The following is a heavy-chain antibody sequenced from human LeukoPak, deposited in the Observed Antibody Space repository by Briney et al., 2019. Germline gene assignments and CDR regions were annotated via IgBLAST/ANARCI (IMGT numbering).Heavy chain of an antibody. J-gene: IGHJ4*02. CDR3: ARVNDYDSGSLYRPIDY. D-gene: IGHD3-10*01. Sequence: PGGSLRLSCAASGFTVSSNCMSWVRQAPGKGLEWVSVIYSGGSTYYADSVKGRFTISRDNVKNSLYLQMNSLRAEDTAVYSCARVNDYDSGSLYRPIDYWGQGTLVTVSS. CDR2: IYSGGST. CDR1: GFTVSSNC. V-gene: IGHV3-66*01.